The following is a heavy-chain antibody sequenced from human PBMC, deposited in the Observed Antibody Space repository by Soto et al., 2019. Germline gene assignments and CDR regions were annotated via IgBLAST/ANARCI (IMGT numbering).Heavy chain of an antibody. V-gene: IGHV5-51*01. J-gene: IGHJ5*02. D-gene: IGHD4-17*01. CDR3: PTNSGGSDH. Sequence: PGESLKISCAGSGCNFATFWIGWVRQMPGKGLEWMGIIFPADSDTRYIPSFQGQVTISVDKSISTAYLQWSSLKASDTAMYYCPTNSGGSDHWGPGTRVNLSS. CDR1: GCNFATFW. CDR2: IFPADSDT.